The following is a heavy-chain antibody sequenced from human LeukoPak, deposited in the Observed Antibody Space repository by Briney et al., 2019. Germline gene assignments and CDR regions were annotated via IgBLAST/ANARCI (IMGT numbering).Heavy chain of an antibody. D-gene: IGHD3-22*01. Sequence: SETLSLTCTVSGGSIRSHYWSWIRQPPGKGLEWIGYIFSSGSTNYNPSLKSRVTISVDTSKNQFSLKLSSVTAADTAVYYCARDRGDYDSSGYYGYFDYWGQGALVTVSS. J-gene: IGHJ4*02. CDR3: ARDRGDYDSSGYYGYFDY. CDR1: GGSIRSHY. CDR2: IFSSGST. V-gene: IGHV4-59*11.